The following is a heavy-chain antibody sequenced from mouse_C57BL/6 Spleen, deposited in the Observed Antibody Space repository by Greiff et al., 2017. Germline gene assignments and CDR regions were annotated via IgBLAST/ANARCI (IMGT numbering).Heavy chain of an antibody. J-gene: IGHJ4*01. Sequence: QVQLQQPGAELVMPGASVKLSCKASGYTFTSYWMHWVKQRPGQGLEWIGEIDPSDSYTNYNQKFKGKSTLTVDKSSSTAYMQLSSLTSEDSAVYYGSRCDYDRGFYAMDYWGQGTSVTVSS. V-gene: IGHV1-69*01. D-gene: IGHD2-4*01. CDR1: GYTFTSYW. CDR3: SRCDYDRGFYAMDY. CDR2: IDPSDSYT.